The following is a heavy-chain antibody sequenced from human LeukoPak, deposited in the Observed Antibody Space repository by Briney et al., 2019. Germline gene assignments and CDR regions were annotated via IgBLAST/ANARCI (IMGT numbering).Heavy chain of an antibody. J-gene: IGHJ6*03. CDR3: ARARQSYYYYMDV. D-gene: IGHD6-6*01. V-gene: IGHV1-46*01. CDR2: INPSGGST. Sequence: ASVKVSCKASGYTFTSYYMHWVRQAPGQGREWMGIINPSGGSTSYAQKFQGRVTMTRDMSTSTVYMELSSLRSEDMAVYYCARARQSYYYYMDVWGKGTTVTVSS. CDR1: GYTFTSYY.